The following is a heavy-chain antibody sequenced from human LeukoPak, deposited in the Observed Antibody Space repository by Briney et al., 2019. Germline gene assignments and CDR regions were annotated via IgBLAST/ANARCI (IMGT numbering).Heavy chain of an antibody. CDR2: IYTSGST. CDR3: ARDLDYGDYEYAFDI. D-gene: IGHD4-17*01. J-gene: IGHJ3*02. Sequence: PSETLSLTCTVSGGSISSSSYYWSWIRQPAGKGLEWIGRIYTSGSTNYNPSLKSRVTMSVDTSKNQFSLKLGSVTAADTAVYYCARDLDYGDYEYAFDIWGQGTMVTVSS. CDR1: GGSISSSSYY. V-gene: IGHV4-61*02.